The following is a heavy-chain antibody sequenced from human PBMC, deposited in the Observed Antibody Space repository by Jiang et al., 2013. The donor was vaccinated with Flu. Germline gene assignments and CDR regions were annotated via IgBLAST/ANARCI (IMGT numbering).Heavy chain of an antibody. D-gene: IGHD5-18*01. CDR1: GFTFSSYG. CDR2: ISYDGSNK. Sequence: GVVQPGRSLRLSCAASGFTFSSYGMHWVRQAPGKGLEWVAVISYDGSNKYYADSVKGRFTISRDNSKNTLYLQMNSLRAEDTAVYYCANGYVDTAMVIGGRGAFDIWGQGTMVTVSS. CDR3: ANGYVDTAMVIGGRGAFDI. V-gene: IGHV3-30*18. J-gene: IGHJ3*02.